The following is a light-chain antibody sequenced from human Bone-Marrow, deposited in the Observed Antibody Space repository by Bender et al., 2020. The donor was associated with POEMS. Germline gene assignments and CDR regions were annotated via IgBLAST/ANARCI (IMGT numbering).Light chain of an antibody. CDR1: NVGTEH. CDR3: QVWDRPTNHWV. J-gene: IGLJ3*02. CDR2: DDS. Sequence: SNDLSQPPSVSVAPGETATITCGGKNVGTEHLHWYYQRPGQAPGLVVHDDSRRPSGIPDRFSGSKSGNTATLTIKRVEAEDEADYFCQVWDRPTNHWVFGGGTKLTVL. V-gene: IGLV3-21*02.